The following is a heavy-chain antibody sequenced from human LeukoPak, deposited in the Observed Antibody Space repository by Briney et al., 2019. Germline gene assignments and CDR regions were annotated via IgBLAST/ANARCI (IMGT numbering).Heavy chain of an antibody. CDR2: INQVESEK. V-gene: IGHV3-7*03. J-gene: IGHJ4*02. CDR3: ASGGIYYGAAFDF. CDR1: GFSFSNW. D-gene: IGHD1-26*01. Sequence: PGGSLRLSCEASGFSFSNWMSWVRQAPGKGPEWVANINQVESEKYSVDSVKGRFTISRDNAKNSLYLQMNSLRAEDTALYYCASGGIYYGAAFDFWGQGSLVTVSA.